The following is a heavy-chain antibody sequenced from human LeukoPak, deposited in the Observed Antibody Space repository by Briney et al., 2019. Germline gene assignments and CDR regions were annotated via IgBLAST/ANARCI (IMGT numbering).Heavy chain of an antibody. CDR3: ARDALYCTRASCYDY. CDR1: GFTFSSYS. D-gene: IGHD2-2*01. V-gene: IGHV3-48*04. J-gene: IGHJ4*02. CDR2: IGSSSSTI. Sequence: PGGSLRLSCAASGFTFSSYSMNWVRQAPGKGLEWVSYIGSSSSTIYYADSVKGRFTISRDNAKNSLYLQMNSLRAEDTAVYYYARDALYCTRASCYDYWGQGTLVTVSS.